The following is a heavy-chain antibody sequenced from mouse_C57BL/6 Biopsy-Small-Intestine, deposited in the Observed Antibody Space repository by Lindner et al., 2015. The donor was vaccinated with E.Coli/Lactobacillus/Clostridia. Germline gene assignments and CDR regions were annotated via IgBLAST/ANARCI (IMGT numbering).Heavy chain of an antibody. Sequence: VQLQESGGDLVKPGGSLKLSCAASGFTFSSYGMSWVRQTPDKRLEWVATISSGGYYTYYPDSVKGRFTISRDNAKNTLYLQMSSLKSEDTAMYYCARQGDGYGDAYWGQGTLVTVSA. CDR3: ARQGDGYGDAY. J-gene: IGHJ3*01. V-gene: IGHV5-6*01. CDR1: GFTFSSYG. CDR2: ISSGGYYT. D-gene: IGHD2-2*01.